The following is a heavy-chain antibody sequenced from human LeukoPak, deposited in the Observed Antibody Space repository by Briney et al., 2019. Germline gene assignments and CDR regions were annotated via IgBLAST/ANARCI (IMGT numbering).Heavy chain of an antibody. Sequence: GGSLRLSCAASGVTVSSNYMSWVRQAPGKGLEWVSVIYSGGNTYYADSVKGRFTLSRDNSKNTVYLQMNSLSAEDTAIYYCACRYSNVGYWGQGTLVTVSS. CDR3: ACRYSNVGY. CDR2: IYSGGNT. D-gene: IGHD3-16*02. V-gene: IGHV3-53*01. J-gene: IGHJ4*02. CDR1: GVTVSSNY.